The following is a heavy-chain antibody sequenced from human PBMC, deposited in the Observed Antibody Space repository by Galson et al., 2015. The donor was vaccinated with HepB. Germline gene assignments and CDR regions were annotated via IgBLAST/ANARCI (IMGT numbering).Heavy chain of an antibody. J-gene: IGHJ5*02. CDR2: IDPSDSYT. D-gene: IGHD2-15*01. Sequence: QSGAEVKKPGESLRISCKGSGYSFTSYWISWVRQMPGKGLEWMGRIDPSDSYTNYSPSFQGHVTISADKSISTAYLQWSSLKASDTAMYYCARHQRGYCSGGSCYEFWFDPWGQGTLVTVSS. CDR1: GYSFTSYW. CDR3: ARHQRGYCSGGSCYEFWFDP. V-gene: IGHV5-10-1*01.